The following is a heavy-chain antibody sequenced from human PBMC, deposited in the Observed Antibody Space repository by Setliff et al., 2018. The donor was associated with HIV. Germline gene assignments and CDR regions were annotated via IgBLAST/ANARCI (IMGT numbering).Heavy chain of an antibody. CDR3: AREATPRHSSGWVYFDY. CDR2: INGGGTTI. D-gene: IGHD6-19*01. V-gene: IGHV3-48*01. CDR1: GFTFSRYS. J-gene: IGHJ4*02. Sequence: GGSLRLSCAASGFTFSRYSMNWVRQAPGKGLEWLSYINGGGTTIYYADSVKGRFTISRDNAKNSVYLQIDSLRVEDTAVYYCAREATPRHSSGWVYFDYWGQGMMVTVSS.